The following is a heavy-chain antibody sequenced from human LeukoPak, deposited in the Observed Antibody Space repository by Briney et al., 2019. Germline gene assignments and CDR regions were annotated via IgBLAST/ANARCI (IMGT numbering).Heavy chain of an antibody. J-gene: IGHJ3*02. Sequence: SETLSLTCAVYGGSFSGYYWSWIRQPPGKGLEWIGEINHSGSTNYNPSLKSRVTISVDTSKNQFSLKLSSVTAADTAVYYCARQGIAVAGQPMEAFDIWGQGTMVTVSS. V-gene: IGHV4-34*01. CDR1: GGSFSGYY. CDR3: ARQGIAVAGQPMEAFDI. CDR2: INHSGST. D-gene: IGHD6-19*01.